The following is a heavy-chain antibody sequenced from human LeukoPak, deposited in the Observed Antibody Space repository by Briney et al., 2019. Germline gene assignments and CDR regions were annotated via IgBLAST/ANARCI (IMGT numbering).Heavy chain of an antibody. J-gene: IGHJ6*03. CDR1: GGSISSSSYY. V-gene: IGHV4-39*01. CDR3: ARRVTIFGVDRAYYYMDV. D-gene: IGHD3-3*01. CDR2: IYYSGST. Sequence: SETLSLTCTVSGGSISSSSYYWGWIRQPPGKGLEWIGSIYYSGSTYYNPSLKSRVTISVDTSKNQFSLKLSSVTAADTAVYYCARRVTIFGVDRAYYYMDVSGKGTTVTVSS.